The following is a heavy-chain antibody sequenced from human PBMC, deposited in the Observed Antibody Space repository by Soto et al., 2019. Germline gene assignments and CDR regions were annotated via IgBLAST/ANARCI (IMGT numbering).Heavy chain of an antibody. CDR3: ARDRQIVVVVAAPTCDI. CDR2: ISAYNGNT. CDR1: GYTFTSYG. D-gene: IGHD2-15*01. V-gene: IGHV1-18*01. Sequence: QVQLVQSGAEVKKPGASVKVSCKASGYTFTSYGISWVRQAPGQGLEWMGWISAYNGNTNYAQKLQGRVTMTTDTSTSTAYMELRSLRADDTAVYYCARDRQIVVVVAAPTCDIWGQGTMVTVSS. J-gene: IGHJ3*02.